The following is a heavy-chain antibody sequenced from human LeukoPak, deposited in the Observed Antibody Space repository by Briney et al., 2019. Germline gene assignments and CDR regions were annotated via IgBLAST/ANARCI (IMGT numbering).Heavy chain of an antibody. CDR3: AKDISVVTPNYYFDY. CDR1: GFTFSSYA. V-gene: IGHV3-23*01. CDR2: ISGSGGST. Sequence: PGGSLRLSCAASGFTFSSYAMSWVRQAPGKGLEWVSAISGSGGSTYYADSVKGRFTISRDNSKNTLYLQMNSLRAEDRAVYYCAKDISVVTPNYYFDYWGQGTLVTVSS. J-gene: IGHJ4*02. D-gene: IGHD2-15*01.